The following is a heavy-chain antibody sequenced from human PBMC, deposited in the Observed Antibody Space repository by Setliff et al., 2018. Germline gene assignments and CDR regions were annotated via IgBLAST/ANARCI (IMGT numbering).Heavy chain of an antibody. Sequence: PSETLSLTCAVYGGSFSAYYWSWIRQPPGKGLEWIGEINHSGSTNYNPSLKSRVTISLDTSKNQFSLKLSSVTAADTAVYYCARELVATWRGYSSSSPRYYFDNWGQGTLVTVSS. CDR1: GGSFSAYY. V-gene: IGHV4-34*01. CDR2: INHSGST. D-gene: IGHD6-6*01. J-gene: IGHJ4*02. CDR3: ARELVATWRGYSSSSPRYYFDN.